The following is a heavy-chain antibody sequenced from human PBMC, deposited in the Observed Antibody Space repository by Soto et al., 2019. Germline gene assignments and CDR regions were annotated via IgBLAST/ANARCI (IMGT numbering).Heavy chain of an antibody. CDR3: VRRVSGNYDY. D-gene: IGHD1-7*01. Sequence: EVQLAESGGGMFKPGGSLRLSCVASGSTFSSYAMHWVRQAPGKGLEYVSSISSNGGTTNYGNSVKGRFTISRDNSKNALYLQMGSLRAEDMAVYYCVRRVSGNYDYWGQGTLVTVSS. V-gene: IGHV3-64*01. CDR1: GSTFSSYA. J-gene: IGHJ4*02. CDR2: ISSNGGTT.